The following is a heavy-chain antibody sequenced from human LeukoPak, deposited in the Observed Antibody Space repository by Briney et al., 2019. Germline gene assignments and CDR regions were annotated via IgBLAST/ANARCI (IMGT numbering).Heavy chain of an antibody. CDR2: INHSGGT. V-gene: IGHV4-34*01. CDR3: ARRPPYYGSGSYYYYYYMDV. CDR1: GGSFSGYY. Sequence: SETLSLTCAVYGGSFSGYYWSWIRQPPGKGLEWIGEINHSGGTNYNPSLKSRVTISVDTSKNQFSLKLSSVTAADTAVYYCARRPPYYGSGSYYYYYYMDVWGKGTTVTVSS. J-gene: IGHJ6*03. D-gene: IGHD3-10*01.